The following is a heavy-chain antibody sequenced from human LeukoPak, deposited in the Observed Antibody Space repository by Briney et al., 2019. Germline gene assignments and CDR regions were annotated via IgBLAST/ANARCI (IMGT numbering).Heavy chain of an antibody. CDR3: AKGVVVPAANWFDP. D-gene: IGHD2-2*01. V-gene: IGHV3-9*01. Sequence: GGSLRLSCAASGFTFDDYAMHWVRQAPGKGLEWVSGISWNSGSIGYADSVKGRFTISRDNAKNSLYLQMNSLRAEDTALYYCAKGVVVPAANWFDPWGQGTPVTVSS. J-gene: IGHJ5*02. CDR1: GFTFDDYA. CDR2: ISWNSGSI.